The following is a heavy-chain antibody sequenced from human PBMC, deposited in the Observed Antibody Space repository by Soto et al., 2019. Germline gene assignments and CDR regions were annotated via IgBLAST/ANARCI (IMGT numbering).Heavy chain of an antibody. D-gene: IGHD3-16*02. V-gene: IGHV1-46*03. J-gene: IGHJ4*02. CDR3: ARGSSIMITFGGVIAHFDY. CDR1: GYTFTSYY. CDR2: INPSGGST. Sequence: ASVEVSCKASGYTFTSYYMQWVRQAPGQGPEWMGIINPSGGSTSYAQKFQGRVTMTRDTSTSTVYMELSSLRSEDTAVYYCARGSSIMITFGGVIAHFDYWGQGTLVTVSS.